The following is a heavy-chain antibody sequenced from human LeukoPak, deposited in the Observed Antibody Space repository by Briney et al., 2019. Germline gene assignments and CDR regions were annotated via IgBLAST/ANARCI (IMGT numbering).Heavy chain of an antibody. V-gene: IGHV1-69*01. CDR3: ARGYYYDSSGYWDYYYGMDV. CDR1: GGTFSSYA. J-gene: IGHJ6*02. Sequence: SVKVSCKASGGTFSSYAISWVRQAPGQGLEWMGGIIPIFGTANYAQKFQGRVTITADESTSTAYMELSSLRSEDTAVYYCARGYYYDSSGYWDYYYGMDVWGQGTTVTVSS. D-gene: IGHD3-22*01. CDR2: IIPIFGTA.